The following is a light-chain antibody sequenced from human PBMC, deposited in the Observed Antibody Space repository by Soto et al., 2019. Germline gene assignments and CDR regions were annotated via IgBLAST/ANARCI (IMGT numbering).Light chain of an antibody. CDR1: QSVSSSY. CDR2: GAS. CDR3: QQYGSSPPFT. V-gene: IGKV3-20*01. Sequence: EIVLTQSPGTLSLSPGERGTLSCMAIQSVSSSYLAWYQQKPGQAPRLLIYGASSRATGIPDRFGGSGSGTDFTLTISRLEPEDFAVYYCQQYGSSPPFTFGQGTKVDIK. J-gene: IGKJ1*01.